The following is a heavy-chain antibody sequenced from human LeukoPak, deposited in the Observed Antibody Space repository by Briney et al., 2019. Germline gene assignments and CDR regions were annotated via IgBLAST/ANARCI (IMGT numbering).Heavy chain of an antibody. V-gene: IGHV4-61*08. CDR2: IYYSGST. Sequence: PSQTLSLTCTVSGGSISSGGYYWSWIRQPPGKGLEWIGYIYYSGSTNYNPSLKSRVTISVDTSKNQFSLKLSSVTAADTAVYYCARLNYYGSGIHFDYWGQGTLVTVSS. CDR1: GGSISSGGYY. CDR3: ARLNYYGSGIHFDY. J-gene: IGHJ4*02. D-gene: IGHD3-10*01.